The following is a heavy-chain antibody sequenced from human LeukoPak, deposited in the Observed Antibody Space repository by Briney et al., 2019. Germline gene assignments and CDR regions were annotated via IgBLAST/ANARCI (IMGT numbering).Heavy chain of an antibody. Sequence: PGGSLRLSCAASGVTFSSYGMHWVRQAPGKGLEWVAVISYDGSNKYYADSVKGRFTISRDNSKNTLYLQMNSLRAEDTAVYYCAKDRRIVGAPIDYWGQGTLVTVSS. D-gene: IGHD1-26*01. V-gene: IGHV3-30*18. CDR1: GVTFSSYG. CDR2: ISYDGSNK. CDR3: AKDRRIVGAPIDY. J-gene: IGHJ4*02.